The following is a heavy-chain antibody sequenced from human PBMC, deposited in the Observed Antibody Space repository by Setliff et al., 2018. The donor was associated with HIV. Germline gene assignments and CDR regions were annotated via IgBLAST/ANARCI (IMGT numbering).Heavy chain of an antibody. CDR1: GGSFGGYY. CDR2: INQHKHT. V-gene: IGHV4-34*01. J-gene: IGHJ4*02. CDR3: TRGPLPRADY. Sequence: SETLSLTCVVYGGSFGGYYWSWIRQPPGKGLEWIGEINQHKHTNYNPSLKGRVTMSVDTSKNQFSLKLSSVTAADTAVYYCTRGPLPRADYWGQGTLVTVSS.